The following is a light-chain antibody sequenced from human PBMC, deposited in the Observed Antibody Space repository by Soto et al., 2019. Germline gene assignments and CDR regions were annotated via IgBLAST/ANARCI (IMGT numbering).Light chain of an antibody. CDR1: LSVTTS. CDR3: QQYGGVPYT. CDR2: GAS. V-gene: IGKV3-15*01. Sequence: DIVMTQSPATLSVSPGERTTLSCRASLSVTTSLAWYQQKPGQAPRLLIYGASTRATGIPARFSGSGSGTEFTLTISSLQSEDFAVYYCQQYGGVPYTFGQGTKVDIK. J-gene: IGKJ2*01.